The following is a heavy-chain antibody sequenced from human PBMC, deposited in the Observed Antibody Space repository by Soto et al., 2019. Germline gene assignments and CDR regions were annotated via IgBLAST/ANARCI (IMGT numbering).Heavy chain of an antibody. Sequence: QVQLVESGGGVVQPGRSLRLSCAASGFTFSDYGIHWVRQAPGKGLEWVAVISYEGSKTYYADSVKGRFTISRDNSKNTLYLQMASLRPEDTAVYYCAKDHWAAYSGYAIRNDLDVWGQGTTVTVS. CDR1: GFTFSDYG. CDR3: AKDHWAAYSGYAIRNDLDV. CDR2: ISYEGSKT. D-gene: IGHD5-12*01. V-gene: IGHV3-30*18. J-gene: IGHJ6*02.